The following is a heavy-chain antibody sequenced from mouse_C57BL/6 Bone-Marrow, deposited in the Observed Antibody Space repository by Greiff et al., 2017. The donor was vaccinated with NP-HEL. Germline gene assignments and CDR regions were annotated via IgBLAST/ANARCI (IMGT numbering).Heavy chain of an antibody. Sequence: QVQLQQPGAELVKPGASVKLSCKASGYTFTSYWMHWVKQRPGQGLEWIGMIHPNSGSTNYNEKFKSKATLTVDKSSSTAYMQLSSLTSEDSAVYYCARDYCSEAWFAYWGQGTLVTVSA. CDR3: ARDYCSEAWFAY. CDR2: IHPNSGST. J-gene: IGHJ3*01. V-gene: IGHV1-64*01. CDR1: GYTFTSYW. D-gene: IGHD1-1*01.